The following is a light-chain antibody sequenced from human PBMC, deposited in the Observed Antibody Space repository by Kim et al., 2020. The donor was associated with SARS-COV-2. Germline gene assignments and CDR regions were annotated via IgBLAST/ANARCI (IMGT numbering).Light chain of an antibody. J-gene: IGLJ2*01. CDR1: NIGTKN. CDR3: QVWDSSTVV. V-gene: IGLV3-9*01. Sequence: SYELTQPLSVSVALGQTARITCGGNNIGTKNVHWYQQKPGQAPVVGIYRDSSRPSGIPERFSGSNSGNTATLTISRAQAGDEADYYCQVWDSSTVVFGGGTQLTVL. CDR2: RDS.